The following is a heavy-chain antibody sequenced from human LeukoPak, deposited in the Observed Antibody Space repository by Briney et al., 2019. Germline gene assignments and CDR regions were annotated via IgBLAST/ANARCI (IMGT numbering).Heavy chain of an antibody. CDR1: GGSISSSSYY. V-gene: IGHV4-39*01. Sequence: PSETLSLTCTVSGGSISSSSYYWGWIRQPPGKGPEWIGSIYYSGRTYYNPSLKSRVTISVDTSKNQFSLKLSSVTAADTAVYYCARLTVGSDAFDIWGQGTMVTVSS. CDR3: ARLTVGSDAFDI. J-gene: IGHJ3*02. D-gene: IGHD1-26*01. CDR2: IYYSGRT.